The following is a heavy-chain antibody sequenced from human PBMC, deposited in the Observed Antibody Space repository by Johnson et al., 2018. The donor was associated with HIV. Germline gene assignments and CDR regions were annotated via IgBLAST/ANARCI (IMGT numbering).Heavy chain of an antibody. D-gene: IGHD5-18*01. J-gene: IGHJ3*02. CDR1: GFIFSNAW. CDR2: IKSKTDGGTT. CDR3: TTDKQLWLTIDI. V-gene: IGHV3-15*01. Sequence: VQLVESGGGLVKPGGSLRLSCAASGFIFSNAWMSWVRQAPGKGLEWVGRIKSKTDGGTTDYAAPVQGRFTISRDDSKNTLYLQINSLKTEDTAVYYCTTDKQLWLTIDIWGQGTMVTVSS.